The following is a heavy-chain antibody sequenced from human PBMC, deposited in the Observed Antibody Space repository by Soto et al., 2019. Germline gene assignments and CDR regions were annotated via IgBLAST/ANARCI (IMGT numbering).Heavy chain of an antibody. Sequence: PSETLSLTCSISGGSISGYYWSWIRQPPGKGLEWIAYIYYSGSTNYNPSLRSRVTISLDTSKNQFSLKLSSVTAADTAVYYCARNWGYSSPFDSWGQGTLVTVSS. CDR2: IYYSGST. CDR3: ARNWGYSSPFDS. D-gene: IGHD6-13*01. V-gene: IGHV4-59*01. J-gene: IGHJ4*02. CDR1: GGSISGYY.